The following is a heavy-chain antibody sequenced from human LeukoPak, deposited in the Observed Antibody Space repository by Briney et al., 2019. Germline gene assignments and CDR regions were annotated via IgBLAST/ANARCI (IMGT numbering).Heavy chain of an antibody. CDR1: GYTFTGYY. D-gene: IGHD2-15*01. Sequence: GASVKVSCKASGYTFTGYYMHWVRQAPGQGLEWMGWINPNSGGTNYAQKFQGRVTMTRDTSTSTAYMELRSLRSDDTAVYYCARDRGLSGYCSGGSCYEHWGQGTLVTVSS. CDR3: ARDRGLSGYCSGGSCYEH. J-gene: IGHJ1*01. V-gene: IGHV1-2*02. CDR2: INPNSGGT.